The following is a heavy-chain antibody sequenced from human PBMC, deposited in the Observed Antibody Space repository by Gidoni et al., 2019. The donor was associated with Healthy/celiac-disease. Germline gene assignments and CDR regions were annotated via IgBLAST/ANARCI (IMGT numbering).Heavy chain of an antibody. CDR2: INHSGST. CDR1: GGSFSGYY. V-gene: IGHV4-34*01. D-gene: IGHD6-13*01. J-gene: IGHJ4*02. Sequence: QVQLQQWGAGLLQPSETLSLTCAVYGGSFSGYYWSWIRQPPGKGLEWIGEINHSGSTNYNPSLKSRVTISVDTSKNQFSLKLSSVTAADTAVYYCARRGRYSRSKFDYWGQRTLVTVSS. CDR3: ARRGRYSRSKFDY.